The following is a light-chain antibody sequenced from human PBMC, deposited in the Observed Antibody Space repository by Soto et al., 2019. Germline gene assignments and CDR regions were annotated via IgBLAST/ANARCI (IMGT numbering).Light chain of an antibody. CDR3: QKYDTAPLT. Sequence: DIQMTQSPSSLSPSVGDTVTITCRASQGISNKLAWYQQKPGKGPKLMSYAASTLHSGVPSRFSGSESGTDFILTISSLQPEDVATYYCQKYDTAPLTFGGGTKVEIK. V-gene: IGKV1-27*01. CDR1: QGISNK. J-gene: IGKJ4*01. CDR2: AAS.